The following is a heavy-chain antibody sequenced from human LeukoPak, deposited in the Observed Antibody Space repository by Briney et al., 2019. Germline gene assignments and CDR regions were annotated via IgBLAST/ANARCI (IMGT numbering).Heavy chain of an antibody. Sequence: PGGSLRLSCAASGFTFSSYWMHWVRQAPGKGLVWVSRINSDGSSTSYADSVKGRFTISRDNAKNTLYLQMNSLRAEDTAVYYCARESRGLRYFDWFHTYNWFDPWGQGTLVTVSS. CDR3: ARESRGLRYFDWFHTYNWFDP. CDR2: INSDGSST. D-gene: IGHD3-9*01. J-gene: IGHJ5*02. V-gene: IGHV3-74*01. CDR1: GFTFSSYW.